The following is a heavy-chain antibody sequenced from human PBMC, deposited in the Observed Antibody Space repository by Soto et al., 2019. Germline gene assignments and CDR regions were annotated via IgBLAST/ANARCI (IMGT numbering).Heavy chain of an antibody. CDR1: GSSLSSSEVG. D-gene: IGHD3-22*01. CDR3: VRSYHYSSGFYYFFES. V-gene: IGHV2-5*02. Sequence: SPATPMCPTRTLAQTCTFRGSSLSSSEVGVGWIRQPPGKALEWLALIYWDDDKRYSPPLESRLTITKDTSKNQVVLTMTNMDPVDTATYYCVRSYHYSSGFYYFFESWGRGSLVT. J-gene: IGHJ4*02. CDR2: IYWDDDK.